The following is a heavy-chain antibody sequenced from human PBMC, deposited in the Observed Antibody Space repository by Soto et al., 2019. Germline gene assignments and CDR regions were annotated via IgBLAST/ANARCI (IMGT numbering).Heavy chain of an antibody. Sequence: SETLSLTCTVSGGSISSSSYYWGWIRQPPGKGLEWIGSIYYSGSTYYNPSLKSRVTISVDTSKNQFSLKLSSVTAADTAVYYCASPGSAAAGTHYWGQGTLVTVSS. D-gene: IGHD6-13*01. CDR1: GGSISSSSYY. J-gene: IGHJ4*02. V-gene: IGHV4-39*01. CDR3: ASPGSAAAGTHY. CDR2: IYYSGST.